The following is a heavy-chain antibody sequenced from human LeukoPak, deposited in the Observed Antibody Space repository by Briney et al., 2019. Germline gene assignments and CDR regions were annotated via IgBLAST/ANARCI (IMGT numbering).Heavy chain of an antibody. J-gene: IGHJ5*02. D-gene: IGHD3-3*01. CDR2: INHSGST. CDR1: GGSFSGYY. CDR3: ARGPYYDFWSGYWVYWFDP. V-gene: IGHV4-34*01. Sequence: PSETLSLTCAVYGGSFSGYYWSWIRQPPGKGLEWIGEINHSGSTNYNPSLKSRVTISVVTSKNQFSLKLSSVTAADTAVYYCARGPYYDFWSGYWVYWFDPWGQGTLVTVSS.